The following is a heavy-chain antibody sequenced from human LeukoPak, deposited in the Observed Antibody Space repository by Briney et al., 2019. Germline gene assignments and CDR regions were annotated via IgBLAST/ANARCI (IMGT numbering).Heavy chain of an antibody. V-gene: IGHV3-15*05. D-gene: IGHD3-10*01. CDR3: ARGPDGSGSYYYMDV. Sequence: GGSLRLSCAASGFTFSNAWMSWVRQAPGKGLEWVGRIKSKTDGGTTDYAAPVKGRFTISRDNAKNSLYLQMNSLRAEDTALYYCARGPDGSGSYYYMDVWGKGTTVTVSS. CDR1: GFTFSNAW. CDR2: IKSKTDGGTT. J-gene: IGHJ6*03.